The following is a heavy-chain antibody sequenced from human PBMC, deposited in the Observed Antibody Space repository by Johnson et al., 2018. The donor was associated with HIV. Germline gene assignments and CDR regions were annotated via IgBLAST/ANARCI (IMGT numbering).Heavy chain of an antibody. CDR1: GFSFGDYT. D-gene: IGHD6-13*01. CDR2: IRSKAYGGTT. Sequence: LQLVESGGGLMQPGRSLSLSCVASGFSFGDYTLNWLRQPPGKGLEWVGFIRSKAYGGTTHFAASVKGSFIISRDYSKSIAYLQMNSLKTEDTAVYYCARVRAGYSTTWSGAFDSWGQGTMVTVS. V-gene: IGHV3-49*03. CDR3: ARVRAGYSTTWSGAFDS. J-gene: IGHJ3*02.